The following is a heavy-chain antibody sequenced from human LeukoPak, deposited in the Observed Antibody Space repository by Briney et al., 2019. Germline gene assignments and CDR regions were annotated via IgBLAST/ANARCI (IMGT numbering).Heavy chain of an antibody. Sequence: SETLSLTCAVYGGSFSGYYWSWIRQPPGKGLEWIGEINHSGSTNYNPSLKSRVTISVDTSKNQFSLKLSSVTAADTAVYYCARGRRPLTTVTSYPYYYGMDVWGQGTTVTVSS. J-gene: IGHJ6*02. D-gene: IGHD4-11*01. V-gene: IGHV4-34*01. CDR1: GGSFSGYY. CDR2: INHSGST. CDR3: ARGRRPLTTVTSYPYYYGMDV.